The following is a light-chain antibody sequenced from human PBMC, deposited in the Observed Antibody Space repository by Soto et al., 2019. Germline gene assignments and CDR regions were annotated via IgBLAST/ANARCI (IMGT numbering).Light chain of an antibody. J-gene: IGKJ2*01. Sequence: EIVLTQCPGTLPLSPGERATLSCRASQSVSSSYLAWYQQKPGQAPRLLIYGASSRATGIPDRFSGSGSGTDFTLTISSLEPEDFAVYYCQQYGSSPPYTFGQGTKLEIK. CDR2: GAS. CDR1: QSVSSSY. CDR3: QQYGSSPPYT. V-gene: IGKV3-20*01.